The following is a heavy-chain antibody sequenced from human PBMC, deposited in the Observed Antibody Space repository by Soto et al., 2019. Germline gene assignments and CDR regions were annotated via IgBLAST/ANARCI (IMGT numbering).Heavy chain of an antibody. Sequence: LILSCAASGFSLSSYALSCVRQAPGRGLECVFVNSGSGVSTLYAVSVNGQFNNSRDNSKNTLYLQMNRLRADDTAVYYCTKALPEQQLHENYYYYGMDVWRQGTTVTVSS. CDR3: TKALPEQQLHENYYYYGMDV. J-gene: IGHJ6*02. CDR1: GFSLSSYA. D-gene: IGHD6-13*01. V-gene: IGHV3-23*01. CDR2: NSGSGVST.